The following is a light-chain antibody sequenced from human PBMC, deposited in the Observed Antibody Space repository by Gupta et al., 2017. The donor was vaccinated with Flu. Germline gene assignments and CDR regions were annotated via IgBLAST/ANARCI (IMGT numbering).Light chain of an antibody. CDR1: QSVLYSSNNKNY. CDR3: QQFYTTPLA. J-gene: IGKJ3*01. Sequence: DIVITLSPDSLAVSLGERATINCTSSQSVLYSSNNKNYLAWYQQKPGQPPKLLIHWASTRESGVPDRFSGSGSGTDFTLTISSLQAEDVAVYYCQQFYTTPLAFGPGTKVHIK. CDR2: WAS. V-gene: IGKV4-1*01.